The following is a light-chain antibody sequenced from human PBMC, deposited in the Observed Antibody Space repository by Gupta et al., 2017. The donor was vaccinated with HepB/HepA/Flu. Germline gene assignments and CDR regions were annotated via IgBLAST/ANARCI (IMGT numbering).Light chain of an antibody. V-gene: IGLV3-19*01. J-gene: IGLJ2*01. Sequence: SSELTQDPAVSVALGQTVRLTFQGDSLRSHYVNWYQQKPGQAPVVVIYGRNNRPSGIPDRFSGSNSGNTASLTITGAQEEDEADYYCNSRDYTGTHVVFGGGTKVTVL. CDR2: GRN. CDR1: SLRSHY. CDR3: NSRDYTGTHVV.